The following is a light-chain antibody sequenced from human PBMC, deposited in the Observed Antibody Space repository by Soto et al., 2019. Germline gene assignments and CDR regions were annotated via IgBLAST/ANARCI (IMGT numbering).Light chain of an antibody. V-gene: IGLV2-23*02. Sequence: QSALTQPASVSGSPGQSITISCTGTSSDVGSFNLVSWYQQHPGKAPKLMIYDVSERPSGVSNRFSGSKSGDTASLTISGLQAEDDADYYCCSYAGSNTPYVFGTGTKLTVL. CDR2: DVS. J-gene: IGLJ1*01. CDR3: CSYAGSNTPYV. CDR1: SSDVGSFNL.